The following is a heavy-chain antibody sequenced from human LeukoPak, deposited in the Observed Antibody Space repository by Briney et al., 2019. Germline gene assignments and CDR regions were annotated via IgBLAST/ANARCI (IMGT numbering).Heavy chain of an antibody. CDR3: STVLLWFGEPEYYFDY. D-gene: IGHD3-10*01. CDR1: GFTFSNAW. Sequence: GGSLRLSCAASGFTFSNAWMSWVRQAPGKGLEWVGRIKSKTDGGTTDYAAPVKGRFTISRDDSKNTLYLQMNSLKTEDTAVYYCSTVLLWFGEPEYYFDYWGQGTLVTVSS. CDR2: IKSKTDGGTT. V-gene: IGHV3-15*01. J-gene: IGHJ4*02.